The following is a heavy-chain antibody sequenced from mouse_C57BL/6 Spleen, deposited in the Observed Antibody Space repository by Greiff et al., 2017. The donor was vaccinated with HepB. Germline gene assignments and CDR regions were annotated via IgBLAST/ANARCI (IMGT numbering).Heavy chain of an antibody. V-gene: IGHV1-74*01. D-gene: IGHD2-1*01. J-gene: IGHJ4*01. CDR2: IHPSDSDT. CDR1: GYTFTSYW. Sequence: QVQLQQPGAELVKPGASVKVSCKASGYTFTSYWMHWVKQRPGQGLEWIGRIHPSDSDTNYNQKFKGKATLTVDKSSSTAYMQLSSLTSEDSAVYYCAIIYYGNYVTLAMDYWGQGTSVTVSS. CDR3: AIIYYGNYVTLAMDY.